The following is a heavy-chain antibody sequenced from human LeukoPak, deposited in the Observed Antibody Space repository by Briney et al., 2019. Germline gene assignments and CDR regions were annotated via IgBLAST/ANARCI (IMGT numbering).Heavy chain of an antibody. V-gene: IGHV3-23*01. CDR3: ARGRNYYGSGSYIWFDP. CDR1: GFTFSNFA. Sequence: GGSLRLSCAASGFTFSNFAMSWVRQAPGKGLEWVSAIGGSGGNTYYANSVKGRFTICRDNSKNTLYLQMNSLRAEDTAVYYCARGRNYYGSGSYIWFDPWGQGTLVTVSS. J-gene: IGHJ5*02. D-gene: IGHD3-10*01. CDR2: IGGSGGNT.